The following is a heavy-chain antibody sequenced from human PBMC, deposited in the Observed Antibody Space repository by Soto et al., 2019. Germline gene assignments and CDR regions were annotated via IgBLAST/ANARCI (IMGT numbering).Heavy chain of an antibody. CDR2: IYYTGST. Sequence: TLSLTCTVSGGSISSGGYYWSWIRQYPGKGLEWIGYIYYTGSTYYTPSLKSRVTISVDTSKNQFSLKLSSVPAADTAVYYCASGEGQYYYDRSGYLDYWGQGTLVTVSS. D-gene: IGHD3-22*01. CDR3: ASGEGQYYYDRSGYLDY. V-gene: IGHV4-31*03. CDR1: GGSISSGGYY. J-gene: IGHJ4*02.